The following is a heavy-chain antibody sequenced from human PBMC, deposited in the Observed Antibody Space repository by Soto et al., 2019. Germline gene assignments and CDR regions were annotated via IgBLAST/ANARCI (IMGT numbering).Heavy chain of an antibody. CDR3: AKGPIEAGTPIWFDP. J-gene: IGHJ5*02. CDR2: ISGGGDST. V-gene: IGHV3-23*01. Sequence: PGGSLRLSCAASGFPFRSYAMSWVRQAPGKGLEWVSTISGGGDSTSYADSVKGRFTISRDNPDNTMYLHMKSLRAEDTALYYCAKGPIEAGTPIWFDPWGQGTQVTVSS. D-gene: IGHD2-15*01. CDR1: GFPFRSYA.